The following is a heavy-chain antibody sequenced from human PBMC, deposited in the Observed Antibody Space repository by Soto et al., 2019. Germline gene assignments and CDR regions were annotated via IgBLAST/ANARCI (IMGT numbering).Heavy chain of an antibody. J-gene: IGHJ6*02. CDR3: ARDRYCSSAGCYSATYYHYGMDV. CDR1: GYTFTVYY. D-gene: IGHD2-2*01. CDR2: INPNSGGT. V-gene: IGHV1-2*02. Sequence: ASVKVSCKASGYTFTVYYMHWVRQAPGQGLEWMGWINPNSGGTNYAQKLQGRVTMTTDTSTSTAYMELRSLRSDDTAVYYCARDRYCSSAGCYSATYYHYGMDVWGQGTTVTVSS.